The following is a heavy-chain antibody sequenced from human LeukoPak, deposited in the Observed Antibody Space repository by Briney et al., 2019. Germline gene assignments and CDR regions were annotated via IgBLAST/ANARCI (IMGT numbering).Heavy chain of an antibody. CDR2: IYYSGST. D-gene: IGHD5-12*01. CDR1: GGSISSSNYY. J-gene: IGHJ4*02. V-gene: IGHV4-39*01. Sequence: PSETLSLTCTVSGGSISSSNYYWGWIRQPPGKGLEWIGSIYYSGSTYYNPSLKSRVTILVDTSKNQFSLKVSSVIAADTAVYYCARHSSAYSYDFWGQGTLVTVSS. CDR3: ARHSSAYSYDF.